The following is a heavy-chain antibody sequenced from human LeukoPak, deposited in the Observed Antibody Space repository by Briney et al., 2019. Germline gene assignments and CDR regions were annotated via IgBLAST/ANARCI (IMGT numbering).Heavy chain of an antibody. CDR2: IYYSGST. D-gene: IGHD2-8*02. CDR1: GGSISSSSYY. V-gene: IGHV4-39*01. Sequence: SETLSLTCTVSGGSISSSSYYWGWIRQPPGKGLEWIGSIYYSGSTYYNPSLKSRVTISVDTSKNQFSLKLSSVTAADTAVYYCAKGEGYGYEQLVVFDYWGQGTLVTVSS. CDR3: AKGEGYGYEQLVVFDY. J-gene: IGHJ4*02.